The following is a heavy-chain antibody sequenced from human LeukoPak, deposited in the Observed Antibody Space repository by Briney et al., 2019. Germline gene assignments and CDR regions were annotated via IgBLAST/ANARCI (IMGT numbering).Heavy chain of an antibody. CDR2: INSDGRST. Sequence: GGSLRLSCAASGFTFSSSWMHWVRQAPGKGLVWVSRINSDGRSTSYADSVKGRFTISRDNAKNTLYVQMNSLRAEDTAVYYCARVETTVTTLDYWGQGTLVTVSS. CDR3: ARVETTVTTLDY. J-gene: IGHJ4*02. V-gene: IGHV3-74*01. CDR1: GFTFSSSW. D-gene: IGHD4-17*01.